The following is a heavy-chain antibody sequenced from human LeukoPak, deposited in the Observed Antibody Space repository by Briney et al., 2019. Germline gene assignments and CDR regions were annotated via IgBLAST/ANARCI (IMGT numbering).Heavy chain of an antibody. CDR2: INHSGST. Sequence: SETLSLTCAVYGGSFSGYYWSWIRQPPGKGLEWIGEINHSGSTNYNPSLKSRVTISVDTSKNQFSLKLSSVTAADTAVYYCAMLTDNYYYYYYMDVWGKGTTVTVSS. J-gene: IGHJ6*03. V-gene: IGHV4-34*01. CDR1: GGSFSGYY. D-gene: IGHD1-20*01. CDR3: AMLTDNYYYYYYMDV.